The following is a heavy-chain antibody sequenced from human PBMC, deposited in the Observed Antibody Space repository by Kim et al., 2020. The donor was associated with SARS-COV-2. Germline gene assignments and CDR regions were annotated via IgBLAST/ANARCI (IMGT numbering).Heavy chain of an antibody. CDR1: GFTFTNAY. D-gene: IGHD3-16*01. Sequence: GGSLRLSCTASGFTFTNAYMSWVRQAPGKGLEWIGRIKSKTDGATTDYAAPVKGRFIISRDDSRDTLYLQMNSLTTEDTAVYYCSTALRWEQLGGDYWGQGTLVTVSS. CDR2: IKSKTDGATT. J-gene: IGHJ4*02. CDR3: STALRWEQLGGDY. V-gene: IGHV3-15*01.